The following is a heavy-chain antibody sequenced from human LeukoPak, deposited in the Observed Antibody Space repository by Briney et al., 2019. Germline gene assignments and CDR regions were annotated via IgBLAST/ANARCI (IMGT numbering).Heavy chain of an antibody. V-gene: IGHV3-23*01. CDR3: AARNTAMAQYYFDY. Sequence: PGGSLRLSCAASGFTFSSYAMSWVRQAPGKGLEWVSAISGTGGSTYYADSVKGRFTISRDNSKNTLYLQMNSLRAEDTAVYYCAARNTAMAQYYFDYWGQGTLVTVSS. CDR2: ISGTGGST. D-gene: IGHD5-18*01. CDR1: GFTFSSYA. J-gene: IGHJ4*02.